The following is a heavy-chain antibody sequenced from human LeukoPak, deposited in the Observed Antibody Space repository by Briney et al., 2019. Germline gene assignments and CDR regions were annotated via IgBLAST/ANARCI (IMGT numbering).Heavy chain of an antibody. D-gene: IGHD5-12*01. CDR3: ARSLGYSGHMVRYYGMDV. V-gene: IGHV3-48*04. CDR1: AFTFSSYA. CDR2: ISSSSSTI. J-gene: IGHJ6*02. Sequence: GGSLRLSCAASAFTFSSYAMSWVRQAPGKGLEWVSYISSSSSTIYYADSVKGRFTISRDNAKNSLYLQMNSLRAEDTAVYYCARSLGYSGHMVRYYGMDVWGQGTTVTVSS.